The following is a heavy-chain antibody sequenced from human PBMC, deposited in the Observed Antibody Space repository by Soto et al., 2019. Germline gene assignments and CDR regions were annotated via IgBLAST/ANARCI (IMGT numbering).Heavy chain of an antibody. Sequence: QVQLQESGPGLVKPSETLSLTCTVSGDSVTSGSIYWSWIRQPPGKGLEWIGYIHYTGSTNYNPSLKSRVAISVDTSKNHFSLTLSCVTAADTAVYYCARDRGNFGVVLADFYQYGMDVWGQGTAVTVSS. V-gene: IGHV4-61*03. J-gene: IGHJ6*02. CDR1: GDSVTSGSIY. D-gene: IGHD3-3*01. CDR2: IHYTGST. CDR3: ARDRGNFGVVLADFYQYGMDV.